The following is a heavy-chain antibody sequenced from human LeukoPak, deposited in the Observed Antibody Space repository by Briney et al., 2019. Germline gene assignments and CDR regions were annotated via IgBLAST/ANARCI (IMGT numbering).Heavy chain of an antibody. CDR3: AKSNGYGLIDI. CDR2: IFYSGST. V-gene: IGHV4-59*12. J-gene: IGHJ3*02. Sequence: SEILSLTCTVSGGSISSYYWSWIRQPPGKALEWIGNIFYSGSTYYSPSLKSRVTISLNTSRNQFSLKLNSVTAADTAVYYCAKSNGYGLIDIWGQGTMVTVSS. CDR1: GGSISSYY. D-gene: IGHD3-22*01.